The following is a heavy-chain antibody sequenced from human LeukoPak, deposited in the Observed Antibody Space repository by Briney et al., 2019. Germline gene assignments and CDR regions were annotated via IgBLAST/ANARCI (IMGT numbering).Heavy chain of an antibody. CDR1: GFTFSSYS. J-gene: IGHJ4*02. CDR3: ARDYAGIDYYDSSGYSV. CDR2: ISSSSSYI. V-gene: IGHV3-21*01. D-gene: IGHD3-22*01. Sequence: GGSLRHSCAASGFTFSSYSMNWVRQAPGKGLEWVSSISSSSSYIYYADSVKGRFTISKDNAKNSLYLQMNSLRAEDTAVYYCARDYAGIDYYDSSGYSVWGQGTLVTVSS.